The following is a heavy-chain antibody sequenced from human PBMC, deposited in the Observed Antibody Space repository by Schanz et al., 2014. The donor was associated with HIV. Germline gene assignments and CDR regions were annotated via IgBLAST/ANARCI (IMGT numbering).Heavy chain of an antibody. Sequence: VQLLESGGGLVQPGGSLRLSCVASGFTFGDHYMTWIRQAPGKGLEWVAHISGPGSAMSYADSVKGRFTISRDNAKNSLNLQLKSLRAEDTAVYYCARGITGNSYAFDYWGQGALVSVSS. CDR1: GFTFGDHY. CDR2: ISGPGSAM. D-gene: IGHD5-18*01. CDR3: ARGITGNSYAFDY. J-gene: IGHJ4*02. V-gene: IGHV3-11*01.